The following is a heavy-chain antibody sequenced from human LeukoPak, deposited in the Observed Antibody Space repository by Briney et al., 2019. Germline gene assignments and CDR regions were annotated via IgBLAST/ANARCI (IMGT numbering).Heavy chain of an antibody. Sequence: ETLSLTCTVSGYSISSGYYWGWVRQAPGKGLEWVSGINWNGGSTGYADSVKGRFTISRDNAKNSLYLQMNSLRAEDTALYYCARVPFSGGSFYYYYMDVWGKGTTVTVSS. J-gene: IGHJ6*03. CDR3: ARVPFSGGSFYYYYMDV. CDR1: GYSISSGYY. V-gene: IGHV3-20*04. CDR2: INWNGGST. D-gene: IGHD2-15*01.